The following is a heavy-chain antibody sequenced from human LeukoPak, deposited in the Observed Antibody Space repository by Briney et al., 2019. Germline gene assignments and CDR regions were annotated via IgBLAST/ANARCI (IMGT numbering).Heavy chain of an antibody. CDR2: IYTSGST. J-gene: IGHJ6*02. CDR3: ARDYGYYYYGMDV. CDR1: GDSLSSGSYY. D-gene: IGHD3-16*01. V-gene: IGHV4-61*02. Sequence: PSQTLSLTCTVSGDSLSSGSYYWGWSRQPAGKGLEWIGRIYTSGSTNYNPSLKSRVTISVDTSKNQFSLKLSSVTAADTAVYYCARDYGYYYYGMDVWGQGTTVTVSS.